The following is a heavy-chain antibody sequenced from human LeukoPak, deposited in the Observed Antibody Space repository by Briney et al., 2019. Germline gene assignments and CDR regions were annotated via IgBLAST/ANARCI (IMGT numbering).Heavy chain of an antibody. CDR1: GYTLTELS. J-gene: IGHJ2*01. V-gene: IGHV1-24*01. Sequence: ASVKVSCKVSGYTLTELSMHWVRQAPGKGLEWMGGFDPEDGETIYAQKLQGRVTMTEDTSTDTAYMELSSLRYEDTAVYYCATLGEQWLVRRLVGYFDLWGRGTLVTVSS. CDR3: ATLGEQWLVRRLVGYFDL. D-gene: IGHD6-19*01. CDR2: FDPEDGET.